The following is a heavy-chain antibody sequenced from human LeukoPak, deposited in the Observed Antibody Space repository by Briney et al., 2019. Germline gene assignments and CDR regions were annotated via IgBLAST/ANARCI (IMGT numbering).Heavy chain of an antibody. Sequence: GGSLRLSCAASGFTFSSYGMHWVRQAPGKGLEWVAVISYDGSNKYYADSVKGRFTISRDNSKNTLYLQMNSLRAEDTAVYYCARDGLEEMATKGFDYWGQGTLVTVSS. CDR1: GFTFSSYG. D-gene: IGHD5-24*01. CDR2: ISYDGSNK. V-gene: IGHV3-30*19. J-gene: IGHJ4*02. CDR3: ARDGLEEMATKGFDY.